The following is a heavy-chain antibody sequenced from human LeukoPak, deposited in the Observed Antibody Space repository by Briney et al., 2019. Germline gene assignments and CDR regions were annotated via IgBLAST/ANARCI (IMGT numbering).Heavy chain of an antibody. CDR1: GFTVSSNY. CDR2: IYSGGST. CDR3: AKDFHYFDY. J-gene: IGHJ4*02. V-gene: IGHV3-53*05. Sequence: GGSLRPSCAASGFTVSSNYMNWVRQAPGKGLEWVSVIYSGGSTYYADSEKGRFTISRDNSKNSLYLQMNSLRTEDTALYYCAKDFHYFDYWGQGTLVTVSS.